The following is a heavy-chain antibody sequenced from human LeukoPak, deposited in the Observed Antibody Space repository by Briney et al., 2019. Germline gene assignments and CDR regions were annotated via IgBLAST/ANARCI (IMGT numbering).Heavy chain of an antibody. CDR2: IIPILGIA. D-gene: IGHD5-12*01. J-gene: IGHJ4*02. V-gene: IGHV1-69*04. CDR1: GGTFSSYA. CDR3: ASLSGYSGYDFVISKYHFDY. Sequence: SVTVSFKASGGTFSSYAISWVRQAPGQGLEWMGRIIPILGIANYAQKFQGRVTITADKSTSTAYMELSGLRSEDTAVYYCASLSGYSGYDFVISKYHFDYWGQGTLVTVSS.